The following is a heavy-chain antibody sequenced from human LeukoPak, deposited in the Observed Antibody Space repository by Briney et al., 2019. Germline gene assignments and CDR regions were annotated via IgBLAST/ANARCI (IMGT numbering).Heavy chain of an antibody. CDR1: GGSISGYY. CDR2: IYYSGST. J-gene: IGHJ3*02. D-gene: IGHD3-22*01. V-gene: IGHV4-59*01. CDR3: ARGDLENGYHSNDGFDI. Sequence: SETLSLTCTVSGGSISGYYWSWIRQPPGKGLEWIGYIYYSGSTKYNPSLKSRVTMSVDTSRNQFSLKLSSVTAADTAVYYCARGDLENGYHSNDGFDIWGQGTMVTVSS.